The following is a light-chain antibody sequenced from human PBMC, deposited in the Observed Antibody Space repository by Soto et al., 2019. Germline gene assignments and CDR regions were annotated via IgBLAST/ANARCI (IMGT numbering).Light chain of an antibody. V-gene: IGLV1-47*01. Sequence: QSVLTQPPSASVTPGQRVTISCSGSNSNMGRNYVYWYQQVPGTAPKLLMYRNDVRPSGVPDRITGSKSGTSASLAISGLRSEDEAEYYCAVCDSSLNGVAFGGGTKVTVL. J-gene: IGLJ2*01. CDR3: AVCDSSLNGVA. CDR1: NSNMGRNY. CDR2: RND.